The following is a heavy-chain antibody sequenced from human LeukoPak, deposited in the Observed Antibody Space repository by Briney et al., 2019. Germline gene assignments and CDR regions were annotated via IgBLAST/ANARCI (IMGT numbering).Heavy chain of an antibody. CDR1: GFTFSSYA. D-gene: IGHD3-10*01. CDR2: ISGSGAST. CDR3: AKNYGSGSYYNVDYGMDV. V-gene: IGHV3-23*01. J-gene: IGHJ6*02. Sequence: GGSLRLSCAASGFTFSSYAMSWVRQAPGKGLEWVSGISGSGASTYSADSVKGRFTISRDNSKNTLYLQMNSLRAEDTAVYYCAKNYGSGSYYNVDYGMDVWGQGTTVTVSS.